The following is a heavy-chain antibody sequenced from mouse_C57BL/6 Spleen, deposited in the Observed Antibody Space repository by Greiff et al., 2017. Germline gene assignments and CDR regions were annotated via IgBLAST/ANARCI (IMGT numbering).Heavy chain of an antibody. Sequence: DVKLQESGPGMVKPSQSLSLTCTVTGYSITSGYDWHWIRHFPGNKLEWMGYISYSGSTNYNPSLKSRISITHDTSKNHFFLKLNSVTTEDTATYYCARDYGSSYAMDYWGQGTSGTVSS. D-gene: IGHD1-1*01. V-gene: IGHV3-1*01. CDR1: GYSITSGYD. J-gene: IGHJ4*01. CDR2: ISYSGST. CDR3: ARDYGSSYAMDY.